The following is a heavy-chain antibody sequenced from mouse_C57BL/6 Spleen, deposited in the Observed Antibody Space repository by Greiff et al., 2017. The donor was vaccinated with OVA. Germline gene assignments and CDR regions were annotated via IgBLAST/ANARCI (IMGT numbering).Heavy chain of an antibody. D-gene: IGHD1-1*02. CDR3: ERPDYGYFDY. Sequence: QVQLQQPGAELVKPGASVKLSCKASGYTFTSYWMQWVKQRPGQGLEWIGEIDPSDSYTNYNQKFKGKATLTVDTSSSTAYMQLSSLTSEDSAVYYCERPDYGYFDYWGQGTTLTVSS. CDR2: IDPSDSYT. CDR1: GYTFTSYW. J-gene: IGHJ2*01. V-gene: IGHV1-50*01.